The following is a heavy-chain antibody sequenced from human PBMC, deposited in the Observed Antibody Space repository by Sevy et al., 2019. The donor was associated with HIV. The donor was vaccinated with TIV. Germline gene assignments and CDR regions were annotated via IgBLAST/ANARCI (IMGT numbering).Heavy chain of an antibody. CDR3: AKDTDSGSYLNDAFDI. D-gene: IGHD1-26*01. Sequence: GGSLRLSCAASGFTFSSFAMSWVRQTPGKGLEWVSGLNGSGGRTYNPDSVKGRFTISRDNSKNTLYLQMNSLRGEDTAVYYCAKDTDSGSYLNDAFDIWGQGTMVTVSS. V-gene: IGHV3-23*01. CDR2: LNGSGGRT. CDR1: GFTFSSFA. J-gene: IGHJ3*02.